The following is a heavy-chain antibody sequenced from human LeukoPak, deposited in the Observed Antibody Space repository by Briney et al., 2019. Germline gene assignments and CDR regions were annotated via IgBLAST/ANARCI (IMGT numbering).Heavy chain of an antibody. V-gene: IGHV3-33*01. CDR1: GFTFSSYG. Sequence: PGGTLRLSCAASGFTFSSYGMHWVRQAPSKGLEWVAVIWYDGSNKYYADSVKGRFTTSRDNSKNTLYLQMNSLRAEDTAVYYCATDSSGYYLYYWGQGTLVTVSS. J-gene: IGHJ4*02. CDR3: ATDSSGYYLYY. CDR2: IWYDGSNK. D-gene: IGHD3-22*01.